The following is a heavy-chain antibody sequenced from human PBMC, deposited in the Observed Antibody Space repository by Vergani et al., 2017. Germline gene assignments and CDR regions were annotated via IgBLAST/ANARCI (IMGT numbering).Heavy chain of an antibody. CDR2: IWSDGSKK. V-gene: IGHV3-33*06. J-gene: IGHJ4*02. CDR3: AKETQDDTVEAPAAIQWTFDN. D-gene: IGHD2-2*02. CDR1: GLTFSNYA. Sequence: QVQLVESGGGVVQPGRSLRLSCAASGLTFSNYAMHWVRQAPGKGLEWVAVIWSDGSKKYYGDSGRGRFPISRDNSKNTLYLQMNSLRDEVTAVYYCAKETQDDTVEAPAAIQWTFDNWGQGTLVTVSS.